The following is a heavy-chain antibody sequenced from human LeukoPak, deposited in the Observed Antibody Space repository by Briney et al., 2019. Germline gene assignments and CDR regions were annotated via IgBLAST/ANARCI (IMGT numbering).Heavy chain of an antibody. V-gene: IGHV4-59*12. D-gene: IGHD3-22*01. CDR1: GGSISSYY. J-gene: IGHJ4*02. CDR3: ARGEASYYYDSSGYYPFDY. CDR2: IYYSGST. Sequence: SETLSLTCTVSGGSISSYYWSWIRQPPGKGLEWIGYIYYSGSTNYNPSLKSRVTISVDTSKNQFSLKLSSVTAADTAVYYCARGEASYYYDSSGYYPFDYWGQGTLVTVSS.